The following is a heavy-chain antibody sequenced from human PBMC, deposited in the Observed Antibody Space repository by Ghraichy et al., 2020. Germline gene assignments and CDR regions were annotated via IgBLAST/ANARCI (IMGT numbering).Heavy chain of an antibody. V-gene: IGHV3-30-3*01. J-gene: IGHJ4*02. CDR1: GFTFSSYA. CDR2: ISYDGSNK. D-gene: IGHD5-18*01. CDR3: ARDSDGYSYGSLDY. Sequence: LRLSCAASGFTFSSYAMHWVRQAPGKGLEWVAVISYDGSNKYYADSVKGRFTISRDNSKNTLYLQMNSLRAEDTAVYYCARDSDGYSYGSLDYWGQGTLVTVSS.